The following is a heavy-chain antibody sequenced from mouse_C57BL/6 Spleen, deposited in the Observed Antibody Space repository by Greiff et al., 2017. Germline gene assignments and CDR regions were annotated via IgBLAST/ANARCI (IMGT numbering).Heavy chain of an antibody. V-gene: IGHV1-59*01. J-gene: IGHJ2*01. CDR1: GYTFTSYW. CDR2: IDPSDSYT. D-gene: IGHD4-1*01. CDR3: ARSRLLTGPDY. Sequence: VQLQQPGAELVRPGTSVKLSCKASGYTFTSYWMHWVKQRPGQGLEWIGVIDPSDSYTNYNQKFKGKATLTVDTSSSTAYMQLSSLTSEDSAVYYCARSRLLTGPDYWGQGTTLTVSS.